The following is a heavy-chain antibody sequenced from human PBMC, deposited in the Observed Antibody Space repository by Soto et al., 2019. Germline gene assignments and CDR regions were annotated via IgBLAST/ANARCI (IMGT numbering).Heavy chain of an antibody. V-gene: IGHV4-39*01. J-gene: IGHJ5*02. Sequence: PSETLSLTCTVSGGSISSSNYYWGWIRQPPGKGLEWIGSIYYSGSTYYNPSLKSRVTISVDTSKNQFSLKLNSVTAADTAVYYCARRLEEFGNYWFDPWGQGTLVTVSS. CDR2: IYYSGST. D-gene: IGHD3-10*01. CDR1: GGSISSSNYY. CDR3: ARRLEEFGNYWFDP.